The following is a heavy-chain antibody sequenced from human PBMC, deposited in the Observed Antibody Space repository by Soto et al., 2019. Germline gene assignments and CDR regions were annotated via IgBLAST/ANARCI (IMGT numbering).Heavy chain of an antibody. J-gene: IGHJ3*02. V-gene: IGHV4-30-4*01. CDR3: ARASYGDYVPFPDAFDI. CDR2: IYYSGST. D-gene: IGHD4-17*01. Sequence: QVQLQESGPGLVKPSQTLSLTCTVSGGSISSGDYYWSWIRQPPGKGLEWIGYIYYSGSTYYNPSLKSRVTISVDTSKNPFSLKLSSVTAADTAVYYCARASYGDYVPFPDAFDIWGQGTMVTVSS. CDR1: GGSISSGDYY.